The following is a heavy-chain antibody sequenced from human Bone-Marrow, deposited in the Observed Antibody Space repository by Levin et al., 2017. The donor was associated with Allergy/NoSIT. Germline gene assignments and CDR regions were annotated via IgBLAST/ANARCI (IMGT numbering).Heavy chain of an antibody. CDR3: ARNSAREIALAGSGWFDP. CDR1: GGERRRGEEG. J-gene: IGHJ5*02. Sequence: PSETLSLTGEGEGGERRRGEEGGSGRRQRPGKGLEWIGFIYPGGSTSYNPSLKSRVTISVDGSNNHFSLKLTSVTAADTAVYYCARNSAREIALAGSGWFDPWGQGTLVTV. D-gene: IGHD2-15*01. CDR2: IYPGGST. V-gene: IGHV4-30-2*01.